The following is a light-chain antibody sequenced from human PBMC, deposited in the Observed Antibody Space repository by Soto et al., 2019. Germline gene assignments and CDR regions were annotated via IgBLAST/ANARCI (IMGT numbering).Light chain of an antibody. CDR1: QSVRTN. CDR3: QQYNDWPGT. V-gene: IGKV3-15*01. J-gene: IGKJ2*01. Sequence: EIVMTQSPDTLSVFPGERATLSCRASQSVRTNLAWYQQKPGQAPRLLIYGASTRAPGIPARFSGSGAGTELTLTISSRQSEDFAVYYCQQYNDWPGTFGQGTKLEVK. CDR2: GAS.